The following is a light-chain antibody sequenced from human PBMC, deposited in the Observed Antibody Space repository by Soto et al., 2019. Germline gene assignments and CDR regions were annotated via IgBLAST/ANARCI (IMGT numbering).Light chain of an antibody. CDR3: QQYHLYPLT. V-gene: IGKV1-16*02. CDR2: AAS. J-gene: IGKJ4*01. Sequence: DIQVTQSPPSLSASVGDRVTLTCRASQDIGNHLAWFQQKPGKTPKPLIHAASSLQSGVPSNFSGSGSGTDFTLAIGSLQPEDFATYYCQQYHLYPLTFGGGTTVAIK. CDR1: QDIGNH.